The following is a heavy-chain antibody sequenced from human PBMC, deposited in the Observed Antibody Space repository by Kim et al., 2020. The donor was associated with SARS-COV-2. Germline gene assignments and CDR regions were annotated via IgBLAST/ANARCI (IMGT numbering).Heavy chain of an antibody. D-gene: IGHD1-26*01. V-gene: IGHV1-8*02. Sequence: ASVKVSCKASGYTFTSYDINWVRQAPGQGLEWMGWMNPNSGNTDYAQKFQGRVTMTRNTSISTAYMELSSLRSEDTAVYYCAGPVDRRGVGCDIWGQGTMVTVSP. CDR2: MNPNSGNT. CDR3: AGPVDRRGVGCDI. CDR1: GYTFTSYD. J-gene: IGHJ3*02.